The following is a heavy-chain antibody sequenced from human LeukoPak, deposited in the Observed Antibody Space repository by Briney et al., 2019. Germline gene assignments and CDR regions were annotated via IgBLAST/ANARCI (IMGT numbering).Heavy chain of an antibody. CDR3: AKDGARYCTNGVCYAFYYMDV. V-gene: IGHV3-30*02. CDR1: GFTFSSYG. D-gene: IGHD2-8*01. Sequence: PGGSLRLSCAASGFTFSSYGMRWVRQTPGKGLEWVAFIRSDGSYKYYADSVKGRFTISRDNSKNTLYLQMNSLRAEDTAVYYCAKDGARYCTNGVCYAFYYMDVWGKGTTVTVSS. J-gene: IGHJ6*03. CDR2: IRSDGSYK.